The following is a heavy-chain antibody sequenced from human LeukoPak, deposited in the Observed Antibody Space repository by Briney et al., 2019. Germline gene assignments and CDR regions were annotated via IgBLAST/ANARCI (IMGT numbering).Heavy chain of an antibody. Sequence: GGTLRLSCAASGFTFSSYGMSWVRQAPGKGLEWVSAISGSGGSTYYADSVKGRFTISRDNAKNSLYLQMNSLRAEDTAVYYCAREIVVVPAAMNDAFDIWGQGTMVTVSS. D-gene: IGHD2-2*01. CDR2: ISGSGGST. CDR1: GFTFSSYG. CDR3: AREIVVVPAAMNDAFDI. V-gene: IGHV3-23*01. J-gene: IGHJ3*02.